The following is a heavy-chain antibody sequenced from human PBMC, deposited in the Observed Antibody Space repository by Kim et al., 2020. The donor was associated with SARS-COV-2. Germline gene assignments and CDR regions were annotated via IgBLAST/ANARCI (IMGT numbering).Heavy chain of an antibody. Sequence: GGSLRLSCAASGFTFSSYGVHCVRQAPGKGMVWVEVISYDGSNKYYADSVKGRFTISRDNSKNTLYLQMNSLRAEDTAVYYCAKEDVWGQSTTVTVSS. CDR1: GFTFSSYG. CDR3: AKEDV. J-gene: IGHJ6*02. V-gene: IGHV3-30*18. CDR2: ISYDGSNK.